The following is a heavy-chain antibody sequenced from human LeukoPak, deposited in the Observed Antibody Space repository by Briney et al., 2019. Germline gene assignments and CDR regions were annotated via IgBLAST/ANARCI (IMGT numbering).Heavy chain of an antibody. D-gene: IGHD7-27*01. CDR1: GGSISSSSYY. J-gene: IGHJ4*02. Sequence: SETLSLTCTVSGGSISSSSYYWAWIRQPPGKGLEWIGSIYYGGSTYYNLSLKSRVTISVDISKNQFSLKVSPVTAADTAVYYCAQDTTTGDLKSWGQGTLVTVSS. V-gene: IGHV4-39*07. CDR3: AQDTTTGDLKS. CDR2: IYYGGST.